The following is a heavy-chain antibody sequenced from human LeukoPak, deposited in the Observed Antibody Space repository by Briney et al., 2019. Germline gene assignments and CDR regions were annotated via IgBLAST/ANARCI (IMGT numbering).Heavy chain of an antibody. CDR1: GFTFSSYA. CDR3: ARDIVVVPLVMGWFDP. Sequence: GGSLRLSCAASGFTFSSYAMHWVRQAPGKGLECVSAISSNGGSTYYANSVKGRFTISRDNSKNTLYLQMGSLRAEDTAVYYCARDIVVVPLVMGWFDPWGQGTLVTVSS. J-gene: IGHJ5*02. V-gene: IGHV3-64*01. D-gene: IGHD2-2*01. CDR2: ISSNGGST.